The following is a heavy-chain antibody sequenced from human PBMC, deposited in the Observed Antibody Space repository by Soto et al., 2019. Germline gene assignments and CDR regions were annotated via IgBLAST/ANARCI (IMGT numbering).Heavy chain of an antibody. J-gene: IGHJ5*02. D-gene: IGHD1-7*01. Sequence: SETLSLTCTVSGGSISSTIYYWGWIRQPPGKGLEWIGSMYYSGSTFYNPSLRSRVTISVDTSKNQFSLKLSSVTAADTAVYYCARQSAGTTWGWFDPWGQGTLVTVSS. CDR3: ARQSAGTTWGWFDP. CDR2: MYYSGST. CDR1: GGSISSTIYY. V-gene: IGHV4-39*01.